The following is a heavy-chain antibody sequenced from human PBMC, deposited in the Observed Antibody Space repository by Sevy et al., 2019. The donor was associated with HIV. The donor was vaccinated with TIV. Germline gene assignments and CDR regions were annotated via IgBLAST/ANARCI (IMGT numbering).Heavy chain of an antibody. J-gene: IGHJ4*02. CDR3: AKQGGYCSNGVCYRAFDY. Sequence: GGFLRLSCAASGFTFSSFGMHWVRQAPGKGLEWVAIISHDGSNKIYADSVKGRFTISRDNSKNTLYLQMDSLRADDTAVYYCAKQGGYCSNGVCYRAFDYWGQGTLVTVSS. V-gene: IGHV3-30*18. CDR2: ISHDGSNK. CDR1: GFTFSSFG. D-gene: IGHD2-8*01.